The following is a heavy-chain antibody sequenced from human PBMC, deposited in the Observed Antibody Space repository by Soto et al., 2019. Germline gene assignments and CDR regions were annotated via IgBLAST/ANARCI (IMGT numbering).Heavy chain of an antibody. J-gene: IGHJ4*02. V-gene: IGHV4-31*03. CDR1: GGSISSGGYY. CDR2: IYYSGST. Sequence: PSETLSLTCTVSGGSISSGGYYWSWIRQHPGKGLEWIGYIYYSGSTHYNPSLKSRVTISVDTSKNQFSLKLSSVTAADTAVYYCARVFGGGYCSGGSCYAFDYWGQGTQVTVSS. CDR3: ARVFGGGYCSGGSCYAFDY. D-gene: IGHD2-15*01.